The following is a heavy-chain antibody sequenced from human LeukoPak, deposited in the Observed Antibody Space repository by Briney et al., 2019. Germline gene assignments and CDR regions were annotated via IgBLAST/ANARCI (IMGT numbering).Heavy chain of an antibody. Sequence: GGSLRLSCAASGFTFSSYSMNWVRQAPGKGLEWVSSISSNSSYIYYADSVKGRFTISRDNAKNSLYLQMNSLRAEDTAVYYCARIGLSNYYDSSGLDYWGQGTLVTVSS. V-gene: IGHV3-21*01. J-gene: IGHJ4*02. D-gene: IGHD3-22*01. CDR3: ARIGLSNYYDSSGLDY. CDR2: ISSNSSYI. CDR1: GFTFSSYS.